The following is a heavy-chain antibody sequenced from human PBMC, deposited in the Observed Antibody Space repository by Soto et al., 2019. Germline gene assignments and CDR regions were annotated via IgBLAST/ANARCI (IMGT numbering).Heavy chain of an antibody. V-gene: IGHV3-30*03. J-gene: IGHJ6*02. CDR1: GFTFSSYG. Sequence: LRLSCAASGFTFSSYGMHWVRQAPGKGLEWVAVISYDGSNKYYADSVKGRFTISRDNSKNTLYLQMNSLRAEDMAVYYCATYGMDVWGQGTTVTVSS. CDR2: ISYDGSNK. CDR3: ATYGMDV.